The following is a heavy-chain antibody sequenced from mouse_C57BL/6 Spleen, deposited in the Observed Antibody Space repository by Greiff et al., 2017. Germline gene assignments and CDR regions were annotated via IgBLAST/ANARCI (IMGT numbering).Heavy chain of an antibody. CDR2: ISYDGSN. J-gene: IGHJ1*03. V-gene: IGHV3-6*01. Sequence: EVQLQQSGPGLVKPSQSLSLTCSVTGYSITSGYYWNWIRQFPGNKLEWMGYISYDGSNNYNPSLKNPISITRDTSKNQFFLKLNSVTTEDTATYYCAKLGRSWYCDVWGTGTTVTVSS. CDR3: AKLGRSWYCDV. CDR1: GYSITSGYY. D-gene: IGHD4-1*01.